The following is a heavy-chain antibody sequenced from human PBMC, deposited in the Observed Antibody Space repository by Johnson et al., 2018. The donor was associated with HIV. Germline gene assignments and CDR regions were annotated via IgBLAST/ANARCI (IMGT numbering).Heavy chain of an antibody. Sequence: QVQLVESGGGVVQPGRSLRLSCAASGFTFSSYAMHWVRQAPGKGLEWVAVISYGGSTGYADSVQGRFTISRDNAKNSLYLQMNSLRAEDTALYYCARLDEIAAAGTGDAFDMWGQGTMVTVSS. CDR1: GFTFSSYA. J-gene: IGHJ3*02. V-gene: IGHV3-30-3*01. CDR2: ISYGGST. CDR3: ARLDEIAAAGTGDAFDM. D-gene: IGHD6-13*01.